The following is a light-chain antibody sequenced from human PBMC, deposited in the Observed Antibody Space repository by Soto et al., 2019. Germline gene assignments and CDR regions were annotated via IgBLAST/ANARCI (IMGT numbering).Light chain of an antibody. CDR3: QQYTAYSWT. CDR2: KAS. J-gene: IGKJ1*01. V-gene: IGKV1-5*03. Sequence: DIQMTQSPSTLSSYVGDRVTITCRASQSISSWLAWYQQRPGKAPKLLIYKASNLESGVPSRFSGSGSGTEFTLTISSLQPDDFATYYCQQYTAYSWTFGHGTKVDI. CDR1: QSISSW.